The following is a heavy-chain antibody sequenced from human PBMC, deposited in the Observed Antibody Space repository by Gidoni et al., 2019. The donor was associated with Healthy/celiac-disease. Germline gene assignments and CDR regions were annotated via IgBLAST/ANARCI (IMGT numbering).Heavy chain of an antibody. Sequence: EVQLVESGGGLVKPGGSLRLSFAASGFTFINAWMSWVRQAPGKGLEWVGRIKSKTDGGKTDDAAPVKGRFTISRDDSKNTLYLQMNSLKTEDTAVYYCTTDFEIGDSGWFDPWGQGTLVTVSS. CDR2: IKSKTDGGKT. CDR3: TTDFEIGDSGWFDP. D-gene: IGHD4-17*01. V-gene: IGHV3-15*01. CDR1: GFTFINAW. J-gene: IGHJ5*02.